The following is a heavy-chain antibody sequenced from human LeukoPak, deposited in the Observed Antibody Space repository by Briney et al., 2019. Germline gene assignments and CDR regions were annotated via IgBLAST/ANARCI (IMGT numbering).Heavy chain of an antibody. CDR1: GYTFTGYY. V-gene: IGHV1-2*02. CDR2: INPNSGGT. CDR3: ARGRGGGSCYLLVCRDYYYYMDV. D-gene: IGHD2-15*01. J-gene: IGHJ6*03. Sequence: ASVKVSCKASGYTFTGYYMHWVRQAPGQGLEWMGWINPNSGGTNYAQKFQGRVTMTRDTSISTAYMELSSLRSEDTAVYYCARGRGGGSCYLLVCRDYYYYMDVWGKGTTVTISS.